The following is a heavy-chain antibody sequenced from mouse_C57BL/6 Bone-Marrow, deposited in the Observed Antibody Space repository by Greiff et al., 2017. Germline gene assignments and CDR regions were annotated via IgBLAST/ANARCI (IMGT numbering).Heavy chain of an antibody. D-gene: IGHD2-1*01. V-gene: IGHV1-69*01. CDR1: GYTFTSYW. Sequence: QVQLQQPGAELVMPGASVKLSCKASGYTFTSYWMNWVKQRPGQGLEWIGEIDPSDSYTNYNQKFNGKSTLTVGKSSSTAYMQHSSLTSEDSAVYYGASGVRVYYPHYYAMDYWGQGTSVTVSS. CDR3: ASGVRVYYPHYYAMDY. J-gene: IGHJ4*01. CDR2: IDPSDSYT.